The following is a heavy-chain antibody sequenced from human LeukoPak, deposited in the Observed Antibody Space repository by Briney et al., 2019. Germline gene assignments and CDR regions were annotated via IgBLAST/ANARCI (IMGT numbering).Heavy chain of an antibody. Sequence: CXXSGGSXXSSSYYWGWIRQPPGKGLEWIGSIYYSGSTYYNPSLKSRVTISVNKSKNQFTLKLSSVAAAGTACYXXXXXXLWFGYYYMDVWGKGTTVTVSS. D-gene: IGHD3-10*01. CDR1: GGSXXSSSYY. CDR3: XXXXLWFGYYYMDV. CDR2: IYYSGST. V-gene: IGHV4-39*06. J-gene: IGHJ6*03.